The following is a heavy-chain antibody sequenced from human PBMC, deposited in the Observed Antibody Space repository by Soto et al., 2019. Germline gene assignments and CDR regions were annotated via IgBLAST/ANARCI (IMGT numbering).Heavy chain of an antibody. CDR2: IHDSGHT. V-gene: IGHV4-59*01. CDR3: ARGRQYYYGSGRPNGMDV. D-gene: IGHD3-10*01. Sequence: SETLSLTCTASGASLSTYYWTWIRQPPGKGLEWIGHIHDSGHTNYSPSLKSRVTISVDTSKDQFSLTLTSVTAADTAVYYCARGRQYYYGSGRPNGMDVWGQGTTVTVS. CDR1: GASLSTYY. J-gene: IGHJ6*02.